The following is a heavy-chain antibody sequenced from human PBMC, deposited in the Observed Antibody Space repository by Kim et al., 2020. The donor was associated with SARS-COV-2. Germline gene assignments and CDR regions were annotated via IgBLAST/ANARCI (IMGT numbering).Heavy chain of an antibody. CDR2: INAGNGNT. V-gene: IGHV1-3*01. J-gene: IGHJ6*02. D-gene: IGHD3-3*01. CDR3: ARDLVVYDFWSGYFRYYYGMDV. Sequence: ASVKVSCKASGYTFTSYAMHWVRQAPGQRLEWMGWINAGNGNTKYSQKFQGRVTITRDTSASTAYMELSSLRSEDTAVYYCARDLVVYDFWSGYFRYYYGMDVWGQGTTVTVSS. CDR1: GYTFTSYA.